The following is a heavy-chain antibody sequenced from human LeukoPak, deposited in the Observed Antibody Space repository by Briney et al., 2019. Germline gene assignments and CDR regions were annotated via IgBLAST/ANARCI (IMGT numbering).Heavy chain of an antibody. D-gene: IGHD2-15*01. CDR1: DESFSGYY. CDR2: INYSGST. CDR3: AREGRGGHNFDY. Sequence: PSETLSLTCAVSDESFSGYYWNWIRQPPGRGLEWIGEINYSGSTKYPPSLKSRVTMSVDKSKKQVSLKLSSVTVADTAVYYCAREGRGGHNFDYWGQGTLVIVSS. V-gene: IGHV4-34*01. J-gene: IGHJ4*02.